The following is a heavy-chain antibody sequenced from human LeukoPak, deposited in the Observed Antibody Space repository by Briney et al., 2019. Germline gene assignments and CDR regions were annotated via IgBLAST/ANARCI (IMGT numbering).Heavy chain of an antibody. J-gene: IGHJ6*02. D-gene: IGHD3-22*01. CDR2: IIPIFGTA. CDR1: GYTFTSYA. V-gene: IGHV1-69*13. CDR3: ASPPYYDSSEIRTGSYGMDV. Sequence: ASVKVSCKASGYTFTSYAISWVRQAPGQGLEWMGGIIPIFGTANYAQKFQGRVTITADESTSTAYMELSSLRSEDTAVYYCASPPYYDSSEIRTGSYGMDVWGQGTTVTVSS.